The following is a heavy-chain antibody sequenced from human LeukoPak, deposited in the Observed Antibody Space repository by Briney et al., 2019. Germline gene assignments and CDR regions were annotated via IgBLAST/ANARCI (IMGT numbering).Heavy chain of an antibody. CDR1: GGFISSSSYY. CDR2: IHYSGST. Sequence: SETLSLTCTVSGGFISSSSYYWGWIRQPPGKGLEWIGSIHYSGSTYYNPPLKSRVTISVDTSKNQFSLKLNSVTAADTAVYYCARNGLWIQNAFDIWGQGTMVTVSS. J-gene: IGHJ3*02. V-gene: IGHV4-39*07. D-gene: IGHD5-18*01. CDR3: ARNGLWIQNAFDI.